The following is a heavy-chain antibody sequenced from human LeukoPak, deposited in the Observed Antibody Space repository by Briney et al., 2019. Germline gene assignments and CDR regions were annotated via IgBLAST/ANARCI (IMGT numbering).Heavy chain of an antibody. J-gene: IGHJ5*01. D-gene: IGHD6-13*01. V-gene: IGHV3-48*03. CDR3: AREHSSSCPDS. Sequence: QSGGSLRLSCAASGFTFSSYEMNWVRQAPGKGLEWVSYISSSGSTIYYADSVKGRFTISRDNSKNTLYLQMNSLRVEDTALYYCAREHSSSCPDSWGQGTLVTVSS. CDR2: ISSSGSTI. CDR1: GFTFSSYE.